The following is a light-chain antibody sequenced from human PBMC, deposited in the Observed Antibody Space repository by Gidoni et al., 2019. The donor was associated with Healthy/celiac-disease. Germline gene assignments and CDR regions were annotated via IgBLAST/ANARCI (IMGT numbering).Light chain of an antibody. J-gene: IGKJ3*01. Sequence: EIVLTQSPATLSLSPGERDTLSCRASQSVSSYLAWYQQKPGQAPRLLIYAAFNRATGIPARFSGSGSGTDFTLTISSLEPEDFAVYYCQQRCNWPLSFGPGTKVDIK. V-gene: IGKV3-11*01. CDR1: QSVSSY. CDR2: AAF. CDR3: QQRCNWPLS.